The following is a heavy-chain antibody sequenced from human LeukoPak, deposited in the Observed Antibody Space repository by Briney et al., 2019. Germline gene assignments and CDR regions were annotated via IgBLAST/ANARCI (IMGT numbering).Heavy chain of an antibody. D-gene: IGHD3-10*01. CDR2: IYYTGST. CDR3: ARHMGGSGSYPLDC. J-gene: IGHJ4*02. CDR1: GGSISTYY. V-gene: IGHV4-59*06. Sequence: PSETLSLTCTVTGGSISTYYWSWIRQPPGKGLEWLGYIYYTGSTSYNPSLKSRVTIPVDTSKNQFSLKLSSVTAADTAVYYCARHMGGSGSYPLDCWGQGTLVTVSS.